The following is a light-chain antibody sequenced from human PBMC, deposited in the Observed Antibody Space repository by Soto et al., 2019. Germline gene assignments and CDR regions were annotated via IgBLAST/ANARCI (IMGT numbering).Light chain of an antibody. Sequence: EIVLTQSPATLSLSPGERATLSCRASQNVGGYLAWYQQKPDQAPRLLIYDASNRATGIPARFSGSGSGTDFSLTISSLEPEDFATYYCQQSNSSPLFGQGTKLEMK. CDR2: DAS. CDR3: QQSNSSPL. J-gene: IGKJ2*01. CDR1: QNVGGY. V-gene: IGKV3-11*01.